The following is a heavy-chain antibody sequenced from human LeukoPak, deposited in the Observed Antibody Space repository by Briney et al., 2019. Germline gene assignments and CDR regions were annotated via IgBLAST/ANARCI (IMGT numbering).Heavy chain of an antibody. CDR2: IYTSGST. D-gene: IGHD5-12*01. V-gene: IGHV4-4*09. CDR1: DGSISSYY. Sequence: PSETLSLTCTVSDGSISSYYWSWIRQPPGKGLEWIGYIYTSGSTNYNPSLKSRVTVSVDTSKNQFSLKLSSVTAADTAVYYCARSLGYDDREYYFDYWGQGTLVTVSS. CDR3: ARSLGYDDREYYFDY. J-gene: IGHJ4*02.